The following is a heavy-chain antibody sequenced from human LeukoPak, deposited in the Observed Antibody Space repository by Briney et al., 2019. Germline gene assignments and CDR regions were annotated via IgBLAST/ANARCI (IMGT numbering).Heavy chain of an antibody. V-gene: IGHV3-21*01. CDR2: ISSSSSYM. J-gene: IGHJ4*02. CDR1: GFTVSSNY. Sequence: GGSLRLSCAASGFTVSSNYMSWVRQAPGKGLEWVSSISSSSSYMKYAESVRGRFTISRDNAKNSLYLHMNSLRAEDTADYYCLGSNIAAVWGQGTLVTVSS. CDR3: LGSNIAAV. D-gene: IGHD6-13*01.